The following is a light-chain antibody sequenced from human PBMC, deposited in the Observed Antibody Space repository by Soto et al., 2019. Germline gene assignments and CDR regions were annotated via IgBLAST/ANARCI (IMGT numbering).Light chain of an antibody. CDR1: QPVSSW. V-gene: IGKV1-12*02. J-gene: IGKJ4*01. CDR2: AIS. Sequence: DIQMTQSPSSVSASVGDRVTITCRASQPVSSWLAWYQQKPGEAPKLLIYAISSLQTGVPSRYSGSGSGTDFALIISSLQPDNFASYYCQEANSFTFGGGTKVEIK. CDR3: QEANSFT.